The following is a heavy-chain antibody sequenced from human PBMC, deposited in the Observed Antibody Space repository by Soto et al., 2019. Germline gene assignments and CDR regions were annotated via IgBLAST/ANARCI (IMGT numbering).Heavy chain of an antibody. CDR2: ISYDGNNK. CDR3: ARDHGMFLSYYYYGMDV. CDR1: GFTFSRFS. V-gene: IGHV3-30-3*01. J-gene: IGHJ6*02. Sequence: GGSLRLSCAASGFTFSRFSMHWVRQAPGKGLAWVAVISYDGNNKHFAESVKGRFSISRDDSKNTVYLEMNNLRGDDSAVYYCARDHGMFLSYYYYGMDVWGQGTT. D-gene: IGHD3-10*02.